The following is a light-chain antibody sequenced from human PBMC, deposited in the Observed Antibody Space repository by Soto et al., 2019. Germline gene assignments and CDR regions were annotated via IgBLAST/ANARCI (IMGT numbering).Light chain of an antibody. Sequence: DVVMTQSPLSLPVTLGQPASISCRSSQSLVHSDGNTYWNWFQQRPGQSPRRLIYKVSKRDSGVRDRFSGSGAGTDFTLKISRVEAEDVGVYFCLQGTHWPPYTFGQGTKLEIK. CDR1: QSLVHSDGNTY. J-gene: IGKJ2*01. V-gene: IGKV2-30*02. CDR3: LQGTHWPPYT. CDR2: KVS.